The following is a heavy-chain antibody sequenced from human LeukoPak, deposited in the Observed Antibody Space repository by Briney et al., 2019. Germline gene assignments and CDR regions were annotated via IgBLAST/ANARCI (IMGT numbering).Heavy chain of an antibody. J-gene: IGHJ4*02. CDR2: INPKNGAT. Sequence: ASVSVSFKPSGYTFTGFYLHWVRQAPGQGLQWMGWINPKNGATKYSQNFRGRVTMTRDTSIDTAYMELSSLTSDDTAIYYCARPTHRLTVTTAIDYWGLGTLVTVSS. CDR1: GYTFTGFY. V-gene: IGHV1-2*02. D-gene: IGHD4-17*01. CDR3: ARPTHRLTVTTAIDY.